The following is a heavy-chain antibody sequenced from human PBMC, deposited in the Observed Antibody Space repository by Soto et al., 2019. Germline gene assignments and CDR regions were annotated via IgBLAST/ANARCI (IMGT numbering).Heavy chain of an antibody. CDR3: GGAYTSSYYPAIYYYGMDV. CDR2: YYHGGKT. J-gene: IGHJ6*02. Sequence: QVHLQESGPGLVKPSETLSLTCTVSNASVNSGYYYWSWFRQSPGKGLEWIGYYYHGGKTDYNPSLKSRVTISVASSKNQFFLKLNSVTAADTAVYYCGGAYTSSYYPAIYYYGMDVWGQGTAVSVS. CDR1: NASVNSGYYY. D-gene: IGHD2-2*01. V-gene: IGHV4-61*01.